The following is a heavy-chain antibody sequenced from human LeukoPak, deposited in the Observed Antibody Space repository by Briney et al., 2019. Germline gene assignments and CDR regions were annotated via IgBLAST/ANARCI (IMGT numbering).Heavy chain of an antibody. CDR3: ASPRTSTDAFDI. Sequence: PSETLSLTCTVSGGSISSSSYYWGWIRQPPGKGLEWVSSISSSSSYIYYADSVKGRFTISRDNAKNSLYLQMNSLRAEDTAVYYCASPRTSTDAFDIWGQGTMVTVSS. V-gene: IGHV3-21*01. J-gene: IGHJ3*02. CDR2: ISSSSSYI. D-gene: IGHD2-2*01. CDR1: GGSISSSS.